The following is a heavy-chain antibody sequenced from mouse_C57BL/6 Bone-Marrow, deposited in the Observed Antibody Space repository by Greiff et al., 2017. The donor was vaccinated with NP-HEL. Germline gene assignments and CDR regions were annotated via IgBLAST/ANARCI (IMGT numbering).Heavy chain of an antibody. V-gene: IGHV5-15*01. D-gene: IGHD1-1*01. CDR1: GFTFSDYG. J-gene: IGHJ4*01. CDR3: ARHNYGSPFYYAMDY. CDR2: ISNLAYSI. Sequence: EVQGVESGGGLVQPGGSLKLSCAASGFTFSDYGMAWVRQAPRKGPEWVAFISNLAYSIYYADTVTGRFTISRENAKNTLYLEMSSLRSEDTAMYYCARHNYGSPFYYAMDYWGQGTSVTVSS.